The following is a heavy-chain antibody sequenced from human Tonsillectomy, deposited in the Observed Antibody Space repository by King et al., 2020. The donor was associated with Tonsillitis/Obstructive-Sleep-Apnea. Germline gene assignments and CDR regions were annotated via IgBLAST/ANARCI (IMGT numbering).Heavy chain of an antibody. CDR1: GDTFSTYA. D-gene: IGHD3-3*01. CDR3: ARSQPPSYYDFWSGYFLDY. CDR2: IIPIFGTA. Sequence: VQLVQSGAEVKKPGSSVKVSCNASGDTFSTYAISWLRQAPGQGLEWIGGIIPIFGTANYAQKFQGRVTITAVKSSSTAYMELSSLRSEHTAVFYCARSQPPSYYDFWSGYFLDYWGQGTLVTVSS. V-gene: IGHV1-69*06. J-gene: IGHJ4*02.